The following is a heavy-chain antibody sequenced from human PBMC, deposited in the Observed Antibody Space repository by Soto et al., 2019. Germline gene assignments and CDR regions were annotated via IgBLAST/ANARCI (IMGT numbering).Heavy chain of an antibody. V-gene: IGHV3-74*01. Sequence: GGSLRLSCVASGFTFSSHWIHWVRQAPGKGLVWVSRINSDESSTSYADSVKGRFTISRDNAKNTVYLQMNSLRAEDTAVYFCARGIYRDYGQDYWGQGALVTVSS. CDR3: ARGIYRDYGQDY. CDR2: INSDESST. D-gene: IGHD3-10*01. CDR1: GFTFSSHW. J-gene: IGHJ4*02.